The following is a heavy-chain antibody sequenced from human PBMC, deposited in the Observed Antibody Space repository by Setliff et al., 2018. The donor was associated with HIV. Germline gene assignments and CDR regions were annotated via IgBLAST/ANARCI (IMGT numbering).Heavy chain of an antibody. CDR3: ARNDYGSGTYNWFDP. V-gene: IGHV4-61*02. D-gene: IGHD3-10*01. CDR2: IYSSGST. CDR1: GGSISSGSYY. Sequence: PSETLSLTCTVSGGSISSGSYYWSWIRQPAGKGLEWIGRIYSSGSTNYNPSLKSRVTISVDTSKNQFSLKLSSVTAADTAVYYCARNDYGSGTYNWFDPRGQGTLVTVSS. J-gene: IGHJ5*02.